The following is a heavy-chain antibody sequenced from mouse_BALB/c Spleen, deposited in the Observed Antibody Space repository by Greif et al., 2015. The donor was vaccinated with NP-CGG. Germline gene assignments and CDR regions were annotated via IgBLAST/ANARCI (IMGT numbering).Heavy chain of an antibody. J-gene: IGHJ2*01. CDR3: ARLFDY. Sequence: EVQLVESGGGLVQPGGSRKLSCAASGFTFSSFGMHWVRQAPEKGLEWVAYIGSGSSTIYYADTVKGRFTISRDNPKNTLFLQMTSLRSEDTAMYYCARLFDYWGQGTTLTVAS. CDR2: IGSGSSTI. CDR1: GFTFSSFG. V-gene: IGHV5-17*02.